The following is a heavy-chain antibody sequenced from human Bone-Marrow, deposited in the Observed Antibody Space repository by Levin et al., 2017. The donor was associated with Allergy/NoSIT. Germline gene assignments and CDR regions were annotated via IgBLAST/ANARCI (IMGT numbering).Heavy chain of an antibody. Sequence: GESLKISCAASGFDFNTCAMNWVRQAPGEGLQWVSSISGNGISTYYADAVKGRFIISRDNSKNTLFLELNSLRVDDTAFYYCARTPTPYYEPFFDYWVHRLLVTVSS. CDR2: ISGNGIST. V-gene: IGHV3-23*01. CDR1: GFDFNTCA. D-gene: IGHD3-3*01. CDR3: ARTPTPYYEPFFDY. J-gene: IGHJ4*01.